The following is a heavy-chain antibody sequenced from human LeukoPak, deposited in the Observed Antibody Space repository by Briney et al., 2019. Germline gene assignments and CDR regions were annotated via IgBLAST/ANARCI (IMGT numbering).Heavy chain of an antibody. D-gene: IGHD3-22*01. Sequence: SETLSLTCTVSGGSISSYYWSWIRQPAGEGLEWIGRIYTSGSTNYNPSLKSRVTMSVDTSKNQFSLKLSSVTAADTAVYYCARVNYYDSSGYYYDAFDIWGQGTMVTVSS. CDR3: ARVNYYDSSGYYYDAFDI. J-gene: IGHJ3*02. CDR1: GGSISSYY. V-gene: IGHV4-4*07. CDR2: IYTSGST.